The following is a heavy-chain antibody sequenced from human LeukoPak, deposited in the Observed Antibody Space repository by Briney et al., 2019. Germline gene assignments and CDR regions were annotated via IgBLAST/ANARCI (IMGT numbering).Heavy chain of an antibody. Sequence: GGSLRLSCAASGFIFNKYGMHWVRQAPGKGLEWVAFIWYDGSNKYYADSVKGRFTISRDNSKNTLYLQMNSLRAEDTAVYYCAKFWDHSGDFFDYWGQGTLVTVSS. D-gene: IGHD3-16*01. CDR3: AKFWDHSGDFFDY. V-gene: IGHV3-30*02. CDR2: IWYDGSNK. J-gene: IGHJ4*02. CDR1: GFIFNKYG.